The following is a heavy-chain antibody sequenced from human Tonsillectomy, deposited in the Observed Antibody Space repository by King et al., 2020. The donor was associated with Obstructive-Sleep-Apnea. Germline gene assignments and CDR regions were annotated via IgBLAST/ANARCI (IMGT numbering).Heavy chain of an antibody. CDR2: IYNTGST. CDR3: ARVWSTVVTNDAFDI. D-gene: IGHD4-23*01. J-gene: IGHJ3*02. V-gene: IGHV4-59*01. Sequence: VQLQESGPGLVKPSETLSLTCTVSGGSISSYSWTWIRQPPGKGLEWIGYIYNTGSTNYNPSLKSRVTISIDTSKHQFSLKLSSVTAADTAVYYCARVWSTVVTNDAFDIWGQGTMVTVSS. CDR1: GGSISSYS.